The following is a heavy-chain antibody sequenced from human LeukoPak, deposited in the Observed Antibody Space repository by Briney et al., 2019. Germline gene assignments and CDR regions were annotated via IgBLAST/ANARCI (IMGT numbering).Heavy chain of an antibody. D-gene: IGHD2-8*01. Sequence: SETLSLTRTVSGGSISSYYWSWIRQPPGKGLEWIGYIYYSGSINYNPSLKSRVTISVDTSKNQFSLKLSSVTAADTAVYYCARDHRVSGLFDYWGQGTLVTVSS. CDR3: ARDHRVSGLFDY. CDR1: GGSISSYY. CDR2: IYYSGSI. V-gene: IGHV4-59*01. J-gene: IGHJ4*02.